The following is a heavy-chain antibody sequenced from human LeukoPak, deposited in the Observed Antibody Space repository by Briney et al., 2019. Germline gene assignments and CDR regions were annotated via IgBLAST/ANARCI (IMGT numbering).Heavy chain of an antibody. Sequence: PGGSLRLSCAASGFTFSSYSMNWVRQAPGKGLEWVSSISSSSTYIYYADSVKGRFTISRDNAKNSLYLQMNSLRAEDTAVYYCARVPRYSSSWYDYWGQGTLVTASS. CDR2: ISSSSTYI. CDR3: ARVPRYSSSWYDY. J-gene: IGHJ4*02. V-gene: IGHV3-21*01. D-gene: IGHD6-13*01. CDR1: GFTFSSYS.